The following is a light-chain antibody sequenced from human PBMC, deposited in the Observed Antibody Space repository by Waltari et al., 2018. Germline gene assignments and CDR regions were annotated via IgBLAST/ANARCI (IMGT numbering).Light chain of an antibody. CDR2: EVT. J-gene: IGLJ2*01. CDR1: SRDAGGYNP. V-gene: IGLV2-8*01. CDR3: SSYAGSNKYVL. Sequence: QSALTQPPSASGSPGQSVTISCTGTSRDAGGYNPVPWYQQHPGKAPKLMIYEVTKRPSGVPDRFSGSKSGNTASLTVSGLQAEDEAGYYCSSYAGSNKYVLFGGGTKLTVL.